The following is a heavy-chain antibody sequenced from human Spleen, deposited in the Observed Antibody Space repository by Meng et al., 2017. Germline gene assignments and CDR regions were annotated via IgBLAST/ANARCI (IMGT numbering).Heavy chain of an antibody. J-gene: IGHJ3*02. Sequence: SETLSLTCTVSGGSISSYYWSWIRQPPGKGLEWIGYIYYSGSTNYNPSLKSRVTISVETSKNQFSLKLSSVTAADTAVYYCARDYPIAAAGTRTDAFDIWGQGTMVTVSS. CDR3: ARDYPIAAAGTRTDAFDI. D-gene: IGHD6-13*01. CDR1: GGSISSYY. V-gene: IGHV4-59*01. CDR2: IYYSGST.